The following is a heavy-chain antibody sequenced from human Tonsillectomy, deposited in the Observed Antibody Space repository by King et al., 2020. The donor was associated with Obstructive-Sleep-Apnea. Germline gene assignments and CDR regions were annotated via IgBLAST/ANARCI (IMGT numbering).Heavy chain of an antibody. V-gene: IGHV4-59*11. D-gene: IGHD3-10*01. CDR2: ILYSGST. J-gene: IGHJ4*02. CDR3: AREGVGSWGFFDY. CDR1: GGSISSHY. Sequence: QLQESGPGLVKPSETLSLTCTVAGGSISSHYWSWIRQPPGKGLEWIGYILYSGSTNHNPSLKSRVTVSVGSSNNQFSLRLSSVTAADTAVYYCAREGVGSWGFFDYWGRGILVTVSS.